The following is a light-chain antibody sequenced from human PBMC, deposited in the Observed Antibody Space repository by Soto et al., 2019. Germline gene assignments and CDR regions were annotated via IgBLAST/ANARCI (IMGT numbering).Light chain of an antibody. CDR3: QQYDNWPRT. Sequence: EIVLTQSPATLSSFPGDRVTLSCRASQAVNTRLAWYQHNXGXXXXLXXXXAXXXAAGVPARFSGSGSGTDFTLTISDVEPEDFAVYYCQQYDNWPRTFVQGTKV. J-gene: IGKJ1*01. CDR2: XAX. V-gene: IGKV3-11*01. CDR1: QAVNTR.